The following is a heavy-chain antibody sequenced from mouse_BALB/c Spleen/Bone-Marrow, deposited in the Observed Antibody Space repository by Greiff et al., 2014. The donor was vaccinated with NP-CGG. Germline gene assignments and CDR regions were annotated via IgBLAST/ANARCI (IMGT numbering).Heavy chain of an antibody. D-gene: IGHD4-1*01. CDR3: ARFAGTPYTMDY. CDR2: IHYSGTT. Sequence: EVKLMESGPDLVKPSQSLSLTCTVTGYSITSYYSWHWIRQFPGNKLGWMGYIHYSGTTVYNPSLKSRISITRDTSNNQFFLQLNSVTTEDTATYYCARFAGTPYTMDYWGQGTSVTVSS. J-gene: IGHJ4*01. V-gene: IGHV3-1*02. CDR1: GYSITSYYS.